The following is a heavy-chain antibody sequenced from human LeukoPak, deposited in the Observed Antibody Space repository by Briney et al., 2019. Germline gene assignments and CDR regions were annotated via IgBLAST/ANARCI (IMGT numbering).Heavy chain of an antibody. CDR1: GGSISSYY. CDR3: ASTMITFGGLNNYYFDY. Sequence: SETLSLTCTVSGGSISSYYWSWIRQPPGKGLEWIGYIYYSGSTNYNPSLQSRVTISVDTSKNQFSLKLSSVTAADTAVYYCASTMITFGGLNNYYFDYRGQGTLVTVSS. J-gene: IGHJ4*02. D-gene: IGHD3-16*01. V-gene: IGHV4-59*08. CDR2: IYYSGST.